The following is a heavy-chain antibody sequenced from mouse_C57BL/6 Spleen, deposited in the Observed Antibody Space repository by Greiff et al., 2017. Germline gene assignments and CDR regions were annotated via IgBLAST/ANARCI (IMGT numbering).Heavy chain of an antibody. D-gene: IGHD2-2*01. V-gene: IGHV14-1*01. CDR2: IDPEGGDT. CDR1: GFNIKDYY. Sequence: EVQLQESGAELVRPGASVKLSCTASGFNIKDYYMHWVKQRPEQGLEWIGRIDPEGGDTEYAPKFQGKATMTAATSSNTASLQLSSLTSEDTAVYYWTTGGYDGPWSAYWGEKTLVTVSA. CDR3: TTGGYDGPWSAY. J-gene: IGHJ3*01.